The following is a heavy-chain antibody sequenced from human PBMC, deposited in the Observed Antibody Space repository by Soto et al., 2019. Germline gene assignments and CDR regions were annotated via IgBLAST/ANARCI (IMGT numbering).Heavy chain of an antibody. V-gene: IGHV3-21*04. Sequence: EVQLVESGGGLVKPGGSLRLSCAVSGFTFISHTLNWVRQAPGKGLEWVSYISGSGSPYYAESVKGRFTISRDNAQNSLYLQMSSLRAEDTAVYYCSREVQPVFRREYDYWGQGTLVTVSS. CDR1: GFTFISHT. J-gene: IGHJ4*02. CDR3: SREVQPVFRREYDY. CDR2: ISGSGSP.